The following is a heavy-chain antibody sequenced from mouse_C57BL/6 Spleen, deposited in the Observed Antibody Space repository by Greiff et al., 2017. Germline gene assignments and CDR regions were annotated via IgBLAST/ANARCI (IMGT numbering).Heavy chain of an antibody. J-gene: IGHJ4*01. Sequence: EVKRVESGGGLVQSGRSLRLSCATSGFTFSDFYMEWVRQAPGKGLEWIAASRNKANDYTTEYSASVKGLFIVSRDTSQSILYLQMNALRAEDTAIYYCARGYDGYSYYAMDYWGQGTSVTVSS. D-gene: IGHD2-3*01. CDR1: GFTFSDFY. CDR2: SRNKANDYTT. CDR3: ARGYDGYSYYAMDY. V-gene: IGHV7-1*01.